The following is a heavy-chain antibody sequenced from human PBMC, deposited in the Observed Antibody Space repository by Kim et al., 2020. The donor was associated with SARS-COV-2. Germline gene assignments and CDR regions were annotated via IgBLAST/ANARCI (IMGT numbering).Heavy chain of an antibody. D-gene: IGHD1-26*01. CDR2: IWYDGSKN. Sequence: GGSLRLSCAASGFTFSSYTMHWVRQAPGKGLEWVAVIWYDGSKNYYADSVKGRFTISRDTSKNTLYLQMNSLRAEDTAVYYCARDDGSLGDHWGQGTLVTVSS. CDR1: GFTFSSYT. J-gene: IGHJ4*02. V-gene: IGHV3-33*01. CDR3: ARDDGSLGDH.